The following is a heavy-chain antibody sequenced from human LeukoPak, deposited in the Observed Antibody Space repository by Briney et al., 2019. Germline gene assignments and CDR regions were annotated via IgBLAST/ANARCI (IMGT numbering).Heavy chain of an antibody. CDR1: GGSISSSNW. CDR2: IYHSGST. J-gene: IGHJ5*02. D-gene: IGHD2-8*02. V-gene: IGHV4-4*02. CDR3: ARGVLDWFDP. Sequence: SETLSLTCAVSGGSISSSNWWSWVRQPPGKGLEWIGEIYHSGSTNYNPSLKSRVTMSVDTSKNQFSLKLSSVTAADTAVYYCARGVLDWFDPWGQGTLVTVSS.